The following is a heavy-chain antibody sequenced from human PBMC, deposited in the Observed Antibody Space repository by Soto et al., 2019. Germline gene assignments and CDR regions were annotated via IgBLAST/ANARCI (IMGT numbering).Heavy chain of an antibody. D-gene: IGHD5-12*01. V-gene: IGHV1-18*01. CDR1: GYTFTSYG. CDR2: ISAYNGNT. J-gene: IGHJ4*02. CDR3: VRDSPIGSTFSGYDGIDY. Sequence: VASVKVSCKASGYTFTSYGISWVRQAPGQGLEWMGWISAYNGNTNYAQKLQGRVTMTTDTSTSTAYMELRSLRSDDTAVYYCVRDSPIGSTFSGYDGIDYWGQGTLVTVSS.